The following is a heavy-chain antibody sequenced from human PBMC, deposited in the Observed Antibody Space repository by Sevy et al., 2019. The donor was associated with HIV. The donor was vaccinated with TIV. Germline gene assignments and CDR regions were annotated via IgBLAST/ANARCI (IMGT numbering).Heavy chain of an antibody. Sequence: SETLSLTCTVSGGSISSYYWSWIRQPPGKGLEWIGYIYYSVSTNYNPSLKSRVTISVDTSKNQFSLMLSSVTAADTAVYYCARGGGYCSSTSCYGSLDYWGQGTLVTVSS. CDR2: IYYSVST. CDR1: GGSISSYY. D-gene: IGHD2-2*01. CDR3: ARGGGYCSSTSCYGSLDY. J-gene: IGHJ4*02. V-gene: IGHV4-59*01.